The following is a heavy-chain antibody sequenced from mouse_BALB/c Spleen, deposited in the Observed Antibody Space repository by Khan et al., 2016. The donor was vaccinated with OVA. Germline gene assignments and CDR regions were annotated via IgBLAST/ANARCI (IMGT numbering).Heavy chain of an antibody. J-gene: IGHJ2*01. D-gene: IGHD1-1*02. CDR2: IYYSGTI. CDR3: ARDRGGFASYYFDY. CDR1: GISITTGNYR. V-gene: IGHV3-5*02. Sequence: EVQLVESGPGLVKPSQTVSLTCTVTGISITTGNYRWSWLRQFPGNKLEWIGYIYYSGTITYNPSLTSRTTITRDTSKNQFFLEMNSLTAEDTATYYCARDRGGFASYYFDYWGQGTTLTVSS.